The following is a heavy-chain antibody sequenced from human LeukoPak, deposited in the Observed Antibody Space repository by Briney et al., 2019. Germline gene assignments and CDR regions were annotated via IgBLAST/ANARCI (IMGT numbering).Heavy chain of an antibody. CDR1: GASISSGDYY. D-gene: IGHD6-13*01. V-gene: IGHV4-30-4*01. CDR3: VRHKYSSSWYQY. Sequence: PSQTLSLTCTVSGASISSGDYYWSWIRQPPGKGLEWIGYIYNSETTHYNPSLKGRITFSLDTSKNQFSLKLSSVTAADTAVYYCVRHKYSSSWYQYWGQGTLVTVSS. J-gene: IGHJ4*02. CDR2: IYNSETT.